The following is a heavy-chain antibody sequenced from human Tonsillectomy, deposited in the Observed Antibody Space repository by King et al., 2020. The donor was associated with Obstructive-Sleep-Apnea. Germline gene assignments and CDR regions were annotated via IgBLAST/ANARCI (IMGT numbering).Heavy chain of an antibody. J-gene: IGHJ4*02. CDR2: INSDGSST. D-gene: IGHD3-22*01. CDR1: GFTFSSYW. V-gene: IGHV3-74*01. CDR3: VRARWYYDSPEPFWD. Sequence: VQLVESGGGLVQPGGSLRLSCAASGFTFSSYWMHWVRQAPGKGLVWVSRINSDGSSTSYADSVKGRSTSSRDNAKNTMYLQMNSLRAEDTAVYYCVRARWYYDSPEPFWDWGQGTLVTVSS.